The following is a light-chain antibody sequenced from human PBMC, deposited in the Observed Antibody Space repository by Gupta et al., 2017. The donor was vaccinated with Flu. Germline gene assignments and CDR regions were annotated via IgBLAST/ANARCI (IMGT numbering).Light chain of an antibody. CDR3: QVWDSSSDYASWV. Sequence: TGRISGGGNKGGSRTWNWYQQKAGQTPVQVVYDDSDLPLGSAERFSGSNSGNKATRTISRXEXGDEGDXYCQVWDSSSDYASWVFGGGTKLTVL. CDR2: DDS. J-gene: IGLJ3*02. V-gene: IGLV3-21*02. CDR1: KGGSRT.